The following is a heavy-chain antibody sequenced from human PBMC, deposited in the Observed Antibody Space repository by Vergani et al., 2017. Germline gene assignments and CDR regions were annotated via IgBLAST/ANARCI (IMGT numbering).Heavy chain of an antibody. J-gene: IGHJ2*01. CDR3: AKPGSQDYYDSSGYYWDWYFDL. Sequence: VQLVESGGGVVQPGRSLRLSCAASGFTFSSYAMHWVRQAPGKGLEWVSAISGSGGSTYYADSVKGRFTISRDNSKNTLYLQMNSLRAEDTAVYYCAKPGSQDYYDSSGYYWDWYFDLWGRGTLVTVSS. V-gene: IGHV3-23*04. CDR2: ISGSGGST. CDR1: GFTFSSYA. D-gene: IGHD3-22*01.